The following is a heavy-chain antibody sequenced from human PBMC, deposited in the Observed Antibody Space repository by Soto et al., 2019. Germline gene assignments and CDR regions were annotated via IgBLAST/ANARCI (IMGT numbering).Heavy chain of an antibody. CDR3: AGNYDSSGYYYGPFDY. Sequence: SVKVSCKASGGTFSSYAISWVRQAPGQGLEWMGGIIPIFGTANYAQKFQGRVTITADESTSTAYMELSSLRSEDTAVYYCAGNYDSSGYYYGPFDYWGQGTLVTVSS. J-gene: IGHJ4*02. D-gene: IGHD3-22*01. CDR2: IIPIFGTA. CDR1: GGTFSSYA. V-gene: IGHV1-69*13.